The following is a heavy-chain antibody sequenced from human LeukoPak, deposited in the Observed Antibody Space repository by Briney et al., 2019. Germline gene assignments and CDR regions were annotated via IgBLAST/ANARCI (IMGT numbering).Heavy chain of an antibody. Sequence: SSETLSLTCTVSGGSISSYYWSWIRQPAGKGLEWIGHIYTSGSTNYNPSLKSRVTMSVDTSKNQFSLKLSSVTAADTAVYYCARALRFWSEENYYYYYYMDVWSKGTTVTVSS. CDR2: IYTSGST. D-gene: IGHD3-3*01. CDR3: ARALRFWSEENYYYYYYMDV. CDR1: GGSISSYY. J-gene: IGHJ6*03. V-gene: IGHV4-4*07.